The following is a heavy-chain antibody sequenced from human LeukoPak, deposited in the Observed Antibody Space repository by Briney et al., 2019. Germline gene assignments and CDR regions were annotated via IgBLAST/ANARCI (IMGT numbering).Heavy chain of an antibody. CDR1: GYTFTSYY. Sequence: ASVKVSCKASGYTFTSYYMHWVRQAPGQGLEWVGIINPSGGSTNSAQKFQGRVTMTRDMSTSTVYMELRSLRSGDTALYYCARGSYGGYFDYWGQGTLVTVSP. CDR3: ARGSYGGYFDY. V-gene: IGHV1-46*01. D-gene: IGHD1-26*01. CDR2: INPSGGST. J-gene: IGHJ4*02.